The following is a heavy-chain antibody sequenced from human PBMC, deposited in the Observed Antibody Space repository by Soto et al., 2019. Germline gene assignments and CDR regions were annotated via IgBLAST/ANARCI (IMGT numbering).Heavy chain of an antibody. Sequence: LRLSCATSGFTFRSYWMTWVRQAPGKGPEWVANIKPDGSEKQYVDSVKGRFTVSRDNAKKSLDLQMNSLRVEDTAVYYCARAEDYDFWSGPPKYFDNWGQGTQVTVSS. J-gene: IGHJ4*02. V-gene: IGHV3-7*03. CDR1: GFTFRSYW. D-gene: IGHD3-3*01. CDR2: IKPDGSEK. CDR3: ARAEDYDFWSGPPKYFDN.